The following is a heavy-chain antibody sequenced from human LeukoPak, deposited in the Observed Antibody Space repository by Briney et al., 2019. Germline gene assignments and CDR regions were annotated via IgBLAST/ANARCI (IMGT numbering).Heavy chain of an antibody. D-gene: IGHD2-2*01. J-gene: IGHJ4*02. CDR3: TRVRGYQPTESN. Sequence: GRSLRLSCTASGFTFGDYAMSWFRQAPGKGLEWVGFMRSKDYGGTTEYAASVKGRFTISRDDSKSIAYLQMNSLKTEDTAVYYCTRVRGYQPTESNWGQGTLVTVSS. V-gene: IGHV3-49*03. CDR1: GFTFGDYA. CDR2: MRSKDYGGTT.